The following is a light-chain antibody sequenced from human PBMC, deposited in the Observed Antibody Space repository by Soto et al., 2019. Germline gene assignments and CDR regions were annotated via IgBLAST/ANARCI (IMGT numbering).Light chain of an antibody. J-gene: IGKJ1*01. CDR2: AAS. V-gene: IGKV3-15*01. CDR3: QQYNNWWT. Sequence: IMMTQSPATLSVSPGERATLSCRASQSVSSSLAWYQQKPGQAPRLLIYAASTRATGIPARFSGSGSGTEFTLTINSLQSEDFAVYYCQQYNNWWTFGQGTKVDIK. CDR1: QSVSSS.